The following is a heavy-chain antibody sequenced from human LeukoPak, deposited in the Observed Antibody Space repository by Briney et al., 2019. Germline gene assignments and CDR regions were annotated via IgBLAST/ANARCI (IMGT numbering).Heavy chain of an antibody. D-gene: IGHD3-16*01. J-gene: IGHJ4*02. CDR1: GFIFTDHW. CDR3: ARAVDVADY. CDR2: IKEDESAK. V-gene: IGHV3-7*01. Sequence: GGSLRLSCVASGFIFTDHWMSWVRQAPGKGLEGVANIKEDESAKFYADSVRGRFTISRDNAKNSLYLQMNNLRVEDTAVYYCARAVDVADYWGRGTLVTVSS.